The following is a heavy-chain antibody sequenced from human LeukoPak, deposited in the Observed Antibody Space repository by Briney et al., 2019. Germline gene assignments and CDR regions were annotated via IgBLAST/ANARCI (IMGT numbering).Heavy chain of an antibody. V-gene: IGHV1-8*03. CDR3: ARDPWDSLQYFD. CDR1: GYTFTSYD. D-gene: IGHD3-9*01. Sequence: ASVKVSCKASGYTFTSYDINWVRQATGQGLEWMGWMNPNSGNTGYAQKFQGRVTITRNTSISTAYMELSSLRSEDTAVYYCARDPWDSLQYFDWGQGTLVTVSS. J-gene: IGHJ4*02. CDR2: MNPNSGNT.